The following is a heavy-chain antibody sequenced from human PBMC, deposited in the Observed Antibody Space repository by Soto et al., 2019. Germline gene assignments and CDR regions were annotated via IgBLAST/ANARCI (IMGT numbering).Heavy chain of an antibody. V-gene: IGHV3-9*01. CDR1: GFTFDDYA. D-gene: IGHD6-13*01. Sequence: LRLSCAASGFTFDDYAMHWVRQVPGKGLEWVSGIHWNAGDIGYADSVQGRFIISRDNDKNFLYLQMNSLRPEDTALYFCAKGYSSTWFRDAFDFWGQGTMVTVSS. CDR2: IHWNAGDI. CDR3: AKGYSSTWFRDAFDF. J-gene: IGHJ3*01.